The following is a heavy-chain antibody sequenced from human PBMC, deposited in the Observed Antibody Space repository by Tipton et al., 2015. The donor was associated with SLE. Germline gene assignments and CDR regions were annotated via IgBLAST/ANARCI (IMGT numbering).Heavy chain of an antibody. CDR1: GGSISSHY. Sequence: LRLSCTVSGGSISSHYWSWIRQPPGKGLEWIGHIYTSGSTNYNPPLKSRVTISVDTSKNQFSLKLSSVTAADTAVYYCAREVGSRGSNWFDPWGQGTLVTVSS. J-gene: IGHJ5*02. D-gene: IGHD3-22*01. CDR3: AREVGSRGSNWFDP. CDR2: IYTSGST. V-gene: IGHV4-4*08.